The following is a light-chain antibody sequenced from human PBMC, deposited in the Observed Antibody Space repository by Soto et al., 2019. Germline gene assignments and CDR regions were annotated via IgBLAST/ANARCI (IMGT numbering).Light chain of an antibody. CDR1: QGISNY. CDR2: AAS. CDR3: QQSYSTPLYT. J-gene: IGKJ2*01. V-gene: IGKV1-27*01. Sequence: DIPMTQSPPSLSASVGDRVTITCRASQGISNYLAWYQQKPGKVPKLLIYAASTLQSGVPSRFSASGSGTYFTLTISSLQPEDVATYYCQQSYSTPLYTFGQGTKLEIK.